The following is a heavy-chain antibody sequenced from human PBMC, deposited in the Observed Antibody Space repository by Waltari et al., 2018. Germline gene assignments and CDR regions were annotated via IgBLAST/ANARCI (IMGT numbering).Heavy chain of an antibody. CDR1: GFTFSSYA. CDR2: ISYYGSNK. Sequence: QVQLVESGGGVVQPGRSLRISCAASGFTFSSYAMHWVRQAPGQGLVWVAVISYYGSNKYYADSVTGRFTISRDNSQNTLYLQMNSLRAEDTAVYYCARVVYYDSSGYYDYWGQGTLVTVSS. CDR3: ARVVYYDSSGYYDY. V-gene: IGHV3-30-3*01. D-gene: IGHD3-22*01. J-gene: IGHJ4*02.